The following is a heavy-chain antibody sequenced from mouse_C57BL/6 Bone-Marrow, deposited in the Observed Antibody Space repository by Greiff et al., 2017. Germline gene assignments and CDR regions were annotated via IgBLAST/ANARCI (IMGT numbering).Heavy chain of an antibody. V-gene: IGHV1-26*01. J-gene: IGHJ2*01. CDR1: GYTFTDYY. Sequence: EVQLQQSGPELVKPGASVKISCKASGYTFTDYYMNWVKQSHGKSLEWIGDINPNNGGTSYNQKFKGKATLTVDKSSSTAYMELRSLTSEDSAVYYCARSPPVVDPYYFDYWGQGTTLTVSS. D-gene: IGHD1-1*01. CDR3: ARSPPVVDPYYFDY. CDR2: INPNNGGT.